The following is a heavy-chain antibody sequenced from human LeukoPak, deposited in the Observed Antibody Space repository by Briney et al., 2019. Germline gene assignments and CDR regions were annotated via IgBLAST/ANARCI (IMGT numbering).Heavy chain of an antibody. J-gene: IGHJ4*02. CDR1: GFTFSSYE. V-gene: IGHV3-48*03. CDR2: ISSSGSTI. Sequence: PGGSLRLSCAASGFTFSSYEMNWVRQAPGKGLEWVSYISSSGSTIYYADSVKGQFTISRDNAKNSLYLQMNSLRAEDTAVYYCARAGYYDILTGHTGGDYWGQGTLVTVSS. CDR3: ARAGYYDILTGHTGGDY. D-gene: IGHD3-9*01.